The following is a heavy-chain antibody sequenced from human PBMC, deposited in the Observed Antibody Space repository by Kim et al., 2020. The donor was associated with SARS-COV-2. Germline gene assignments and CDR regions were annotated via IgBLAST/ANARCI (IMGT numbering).Heavy chain of an antibody. CDR2: ITCNSGIM. J-gene: IGHJ6*02. V-gene: IGHV3-9*01. D-gene: IGHD3-10*01. CDR1: GFTFGDYA. Sequence: GGSLRLSCAASGFTFGDYAMHWVRQRPGKGLEWVAGITCNSGIMDYADSVKGRFTISRDNAKKSLYLQMNSLRIEDTALYFCAKETLPSRGSFFHKNAMDVWGQGTTVTVSS. CDR3: AKETLPSRGSFFHKNAMDV.